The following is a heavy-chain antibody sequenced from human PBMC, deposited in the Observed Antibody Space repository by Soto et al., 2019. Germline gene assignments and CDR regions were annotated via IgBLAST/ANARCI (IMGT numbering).Heavy chain of an antibody. D-gene: IGHD5-18*01. CDR1: GYSFTSYW. J-gene: IGHJ4*02. Sequence: PGESLKISCKGSGYSFTSYWIGWVRQMPGKGLEWMGIIYPGDSDTRYSPSFQGQVTISADKSISTAYLQWSSLKASDTAMYYCARQYSYGILPGYYFDYWGQGTLVTVPS. CDR3: ARQYSYGILPGYYFDY. CDR2: IYPGDSDT. V-gene: IGHV5-51*01.